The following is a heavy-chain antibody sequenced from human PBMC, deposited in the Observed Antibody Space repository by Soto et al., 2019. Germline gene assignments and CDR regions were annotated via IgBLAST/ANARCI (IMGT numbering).Heavy chain of an antibody. J-gene: IGHJ5*02. CDR2: FDPEDGET. V-gene: IGHV1-24*01. Sequence: ASVKVSCKVSGYTLTELSMHWVRQAPGKGLEWMGGFDPEDGETIYAQKFQGRVTMTEDTSTDTAYMELSSLRSEDTAVYYCAILPRSYGDYVFWSDPWGQGTLVTVSS. CDR3: AILPRSYGDYVFWSDP. CDR1: GYTLTELS. D-gene: IGHD4-17*01.